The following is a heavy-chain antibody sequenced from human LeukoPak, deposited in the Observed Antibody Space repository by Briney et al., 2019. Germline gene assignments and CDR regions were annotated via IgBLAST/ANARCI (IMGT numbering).Heavy chain of an antibody. J-gene: IGHJ3*02. D-gene: IGHD3-22*01. V-gene: IGHV7-4-1*02. CDR1: GYTFTSYA. CDR2: INTNTGNP. Sequence: ASVKVSCKASGYTFTSYAMNWVRQAPGQGLEWMGWINTNTGNPTYAQGFTGRFVFSLDTSVSTAYLQISGLKAEDTAVYYCARACMYYDSSGYYPCGAFDIWGQGTMVTVSS. CDR3: ARACMYYDSSGYYPCGAFDI.